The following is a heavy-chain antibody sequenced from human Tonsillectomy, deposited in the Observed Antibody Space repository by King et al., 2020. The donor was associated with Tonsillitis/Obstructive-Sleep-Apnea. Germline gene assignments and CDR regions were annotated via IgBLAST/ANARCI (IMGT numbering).Heavy chain of an antibody. D-gene: IGHD2-2*02. CDR2: IWYDGSNK. CDR3: ARGHCSSTSCSTHYYY. J-gene: IGHJ4*02. Sequence: VQLVESGGGVVQPGRSLRLSCAASGFTFSSYGMHWVRQAPGKGLEWVAVIWYDGSNKYYADSVKGRFTISRDNSKNTLYLQMNSLRAEDTAVYYCARGHCSSTSCSTHYYYWGQGTLVTVSS. CDR1: GFTFSSYG. V-gene: IGHV3-33*01.